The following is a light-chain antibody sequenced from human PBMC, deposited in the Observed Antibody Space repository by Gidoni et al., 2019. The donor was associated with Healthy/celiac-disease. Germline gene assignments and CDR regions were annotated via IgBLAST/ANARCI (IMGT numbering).Light chain of an antibody. Sequence: EIVMTQSPATLSVSPGERATLSCRASQSVSSNFAWYQQKPGQAPRLLIYGASTRATGIPARFSGSGSGTEFTLTISSLQYEDFAVYYCQQYNNWHLYTFGQGTKLEIK. CDR3: QQYNNWHLYT. CDR2: GAS. CDR1: QSVSSN. V-gene: IGKV3-15*01. J-gene: IGKJ2*01.